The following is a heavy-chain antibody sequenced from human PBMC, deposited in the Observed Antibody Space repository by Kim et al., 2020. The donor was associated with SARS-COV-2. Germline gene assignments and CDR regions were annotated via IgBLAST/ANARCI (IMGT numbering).Heavy chain of an antibody. CDR3: AFDSSGWYRAFDY. CDR2: IIPILGIA. J-gene: IGHJ4*02. CDR1: GGTFSSYT. D-gene: IGHD6-19*01. Sequence: SVKVSCKASGGTFSSYTISWVRQAPGQGLEWMGRIIPILGIANYAQKFQGRVTITADKSTSTAYMELSSLRSEDTAVYYCAFDSSGWYRAFDYWGQGTLVTVSS. V-gene: IGHV1-69*02.